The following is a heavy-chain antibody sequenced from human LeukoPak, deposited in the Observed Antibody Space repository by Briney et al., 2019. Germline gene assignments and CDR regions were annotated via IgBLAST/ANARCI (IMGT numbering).Heavy chain of an antibody. CDR3: ARGGVYCAGDCVDY. J-gene: IGHJ4*02. CDR2: ISSSSTI. D-gene: IGHD2-21*02. V-gene: IGHV3-48*01. CDR1: GFTFSSFS. Sequence: GGSLRLSCAASGFTFSSFSMNWVRQAPGKGLEWVSYISSSSTIKYADSVKGRFTLSRDNAKNSLYLQMSSLRAEDTAVYYCARGGVYCAGDCVDYWGQGTLVTVSS.